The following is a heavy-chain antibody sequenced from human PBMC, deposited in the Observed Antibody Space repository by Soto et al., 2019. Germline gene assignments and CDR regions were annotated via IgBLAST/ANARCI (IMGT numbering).Heavy chain of an antibody. CDR1: GFTFSSYS. CDR3: ARSWMSGGSYGLGYFDY. V-gene: IGHV3-48*01. CDR2: ISSSSSTI. D-gene: IGHD2-15*01. J-gene: IGHJ4*02. Sequence: GGSLRLSCAASGFTFSSYSMNWVRQAPGKGLEWVSYISSSSSTIYYADSVKGRFTISRDNAKNSLYLQMNSLRAEDTAVYYCARSWMSGGSYGLGYFDYWGQGTLVTVSS.